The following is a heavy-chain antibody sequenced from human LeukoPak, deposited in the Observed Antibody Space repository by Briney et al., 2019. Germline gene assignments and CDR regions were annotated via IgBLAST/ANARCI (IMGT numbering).Heavy chain of an antibody. Sequence: PGGSLRLSCAASGFTFSMYSMNWVRQAPGKGLEWVSYISGYSSTIHYEDSVKGRFTISRDNAKNSLYLQMNSLRAEDTAVYYCARDVYCSGGSCPPGDAFDIWGQGTMVTVSS. J-gene: IGHJ3*02. CDR3: ARDVYCSGGSCPPGDAFDI. D-gene: IGHD2-15*01. CDR2: ISGYSSTI. V-gene: IGHV3-48*01. CDR1: GFTFSMYS.